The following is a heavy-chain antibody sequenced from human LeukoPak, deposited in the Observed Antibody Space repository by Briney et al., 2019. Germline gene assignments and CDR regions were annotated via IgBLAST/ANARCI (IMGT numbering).Heavy chain of an antibody. CDR1: GYSFTSYW. Sequence: GESLKISCKGSGYSFTSYWIGWVRQMPGEGLEWMGVIYPGDSDTRYSPSFEGQVTISADKSINTAYLQWSSLKASDTATYFCARHRGFSYGYGDYWGQGTQVIVSS. J-gene: IGHJ4*02. D-gene: IGHD5-18*01. V-gene: IGHV5-51*01. CDR3: ARHRGFSYGYGDY. CDR2: IYPGDSDT.